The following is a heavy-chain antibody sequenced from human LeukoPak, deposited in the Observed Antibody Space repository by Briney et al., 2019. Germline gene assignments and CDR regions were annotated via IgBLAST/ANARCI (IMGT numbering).Heavy chain of an antibody. D-gene: IGHD5/OR15-5a*01. V-gene: IGHV4-4*02. Sequence: SETLSLTCAVSGGSISSSSWWSWVRQPPGKGLEWIGEVFHDGSPNYNPSFRGRVTILVDKSKNQFSLNLGSLTAADTAMYYCARDPNIVSGITLRAFDIWGQGTMVSVSS. CDR1: GGSISSSSW. CDR3: ARDPNIVSGITLRAFDI. CDR2: VFHDGSP. J-gene: IGHJ3*02.